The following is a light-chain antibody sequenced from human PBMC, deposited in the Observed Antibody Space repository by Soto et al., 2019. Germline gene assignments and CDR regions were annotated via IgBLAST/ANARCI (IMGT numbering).Light chain of an antibody. V-gene: IGKV4-1*01. Sequence: DIVMTQSPDSLTVSLGERATINCKSSQSILSSSTNKNYLVWYQQKPGQPPKVLINCASTRESGVPDRFSGSGSGADFTLTISSLQAEYVAVYYCQQYYSTPPTFGGWNKLEIK. CDR1: QSILSSSTNKNY. CDR3: QQYYSTPPT. CDR2: CAS. J-gene: IGKJ4*01.